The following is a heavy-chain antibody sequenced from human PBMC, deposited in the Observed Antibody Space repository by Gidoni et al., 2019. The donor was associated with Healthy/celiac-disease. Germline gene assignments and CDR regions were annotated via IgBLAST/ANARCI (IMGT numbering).Heavy chain of an antibody. CDR1: GFPCSTYA. Sequence: EVQLLASGGGLVQPGGSLRLSCAASGFPCSTYAMSWVRQAPGKGLEWVSAISCSGGSTYYADSVKGLFTISRDNSKNTLYLQMNSLRAEDTAVYYCAPRIVGATDYWGQGTLVTVSS. CDR3: APRIVGATDY. CDR2: ISCSGGST. J-gene: IGHJ4*02. V-gene: IGHV3-23*01. D-gene: IGHD1-26*01.